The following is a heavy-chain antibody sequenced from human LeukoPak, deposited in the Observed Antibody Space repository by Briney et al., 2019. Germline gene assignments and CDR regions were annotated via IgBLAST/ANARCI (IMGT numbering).Heavy chain of an antibody. CDR1: GFTFSSYS. J-gene: IGHJ4*02. V-gene: IGHV3-21*01. Sequence: PGGSLRLSCAASGFTFSSYSMNWVRQAPGKGLEWVSSISSSSSYIYYADSVKGRFTISRDNAKNSLYLQMNSLRAEDTAVYYCAIHLWQQLVNPPDLWGQGTLVTVSS. CDR2: ISSSSSYI. CDR3: AIHLWQQLVNPPDL. D-gene: IGHD6-13*01.